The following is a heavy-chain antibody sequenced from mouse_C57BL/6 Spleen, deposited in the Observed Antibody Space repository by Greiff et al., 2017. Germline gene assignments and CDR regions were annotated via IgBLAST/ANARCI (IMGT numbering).Heavy chain of an antibody. CDR1: GFTFSDYG. Sequence: EVKLMESGGGLVKPGGSLKLSCAASGFTFSDYGMHWVRQAPEKGLEWVAYISSGSSTIYYADTVKGRFTISRDNAKNTLFLQMTSLRSEDTAMYYCARSYGSSYEYFDVWGTGTTVTVSS. CDR3: ARSYGSSYEYFDV. CDR2: ISSGSSTI. D-gene: IGHD1-1*01. V-gene: IGHV5-17*01. J-gene: IGHJ1*03.